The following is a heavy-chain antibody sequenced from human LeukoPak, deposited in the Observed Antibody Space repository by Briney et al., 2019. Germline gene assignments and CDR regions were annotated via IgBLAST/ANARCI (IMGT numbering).Heavy chain of an antibody. Sequence: ASVKVSCKASGYTFTSYDINWVRQATGQGLEWRGWMNPNSGNTGYAQKFQGRVTMTRNTSISTAYMELSSLRSEDTAVYYCARGQDIVVVPAASNYYYYYGMDVWGQGTTVTVSS. CDR1: GYTFTSYD. D-gene: IGHD2-2*01. CDR2: MNPNSGNT. CDR3: ARGQDIVVVPAASNYYYYYGMDV. J-gene: IGHJ6*02. V-gene: IGHV1-8*01.